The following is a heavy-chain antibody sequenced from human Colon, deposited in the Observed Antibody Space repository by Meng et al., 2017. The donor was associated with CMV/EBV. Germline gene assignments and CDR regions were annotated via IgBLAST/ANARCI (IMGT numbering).Heavy chain of an antibody. CDR2: INPNGGGT. CDR1: GYSFTDYY. CDR3: VRDQNSDNSHYYDSSGYYG. Sequence: ASVKVSCKASGYSFTDYYLHWVRQAPGQGLEWMGWINPNGGGTDYAQNFQGRLTVTRDTSISTVYMELSRLTSDDTAVYYCVRDQNSDNSHYYDSSGYYGWGQGTLVTVSS. D-gene: IGHD3-22*01. J-gene: IGHJ4*02. V-gene: IGHV1-2*02.